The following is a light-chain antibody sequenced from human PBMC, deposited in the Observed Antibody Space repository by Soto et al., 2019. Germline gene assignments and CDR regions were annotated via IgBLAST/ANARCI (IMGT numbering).Light chain of an antibody. Sequence: QMTQSPSSLSASVGDTVTLTCRASQSIGNDLKWYQQKPGKGPGLLIYGAFNLQSGVPSRFSGSGFGTDFTLTISSLQPEDFATYYCPQYNSYPWTFGQGTEVDI. CDR1: QSIGND. J-gene: IGKJ1*01. CDR3: PQYNSYPWT. CDR2: GAF. V-gene: IGKV1-6*01.